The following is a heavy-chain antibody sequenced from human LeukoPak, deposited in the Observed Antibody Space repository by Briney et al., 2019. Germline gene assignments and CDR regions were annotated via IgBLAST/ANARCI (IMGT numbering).Heavy chain of an antibody. V-gene: IGHV1-18*01. D-gene: IGHD3-22*01. CDR2: ISAYNGNT. Sequence: ASVKVSCKASGYTFTSYGISWVRQAPGQGLEWMGRISAYNGNTNYAQKLQGRVTMTTDTSTSTAYMELRSLRSDDTAVYYCARDHYHDSSGYWTDAFDIWGQGTMVTVSS. CDR1: GYTFTSYG. J-gene: IGHJ3*02. CDR3: ARDHYHDSSGYWTDAFDI.